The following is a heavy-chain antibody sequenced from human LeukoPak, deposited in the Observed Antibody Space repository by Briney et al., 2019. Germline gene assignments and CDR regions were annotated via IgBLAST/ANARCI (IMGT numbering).Heavy chain of an antibody. CDR3: ARELGINAFDV. CDR1: GYTLTDNH. Sequence: GASVKVSCKASGYTLTDNHLYWVRQAPGQGLEGMGWIDPNSGVTNFAQNFQGRLTMTTDTSINTAYMELSRLTSDDTTVYYCARELGINAFDVWGQGTLVTVFS. CDR2: IDPNSGVT. V-gene: IGHV1-2*02. J-gene: IGHJ3*01. D-gene: IGHD7-27*01.